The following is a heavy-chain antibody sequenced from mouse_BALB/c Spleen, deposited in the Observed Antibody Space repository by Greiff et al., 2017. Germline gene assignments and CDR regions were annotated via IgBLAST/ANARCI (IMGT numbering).Heavy chain of an antibody. D-gene: IGHD2-10*02. V-gene: IGHV1S81*02. CDR2: INPSNGST. J-gene: IGHJ2*01. Sequence: QVQLQQPGAELVKPGASVKLSCKASGYTFTSYWMHWVKQRPGQGLAWIGEINPSNGSTNYNEKFKCKATLTVDKSSSTAYMQLSSLTSEDSAVYYGARKYGNSFDKWGKSTTLTVTS. CDR1: GYTFTSYW. CDR3: ARKYGNSFDK.